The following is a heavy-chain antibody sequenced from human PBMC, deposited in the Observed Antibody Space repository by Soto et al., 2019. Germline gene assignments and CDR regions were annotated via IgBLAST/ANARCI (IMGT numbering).Heavy chain of an antibody. CDR3: ARGWQWLVPDY. Sequence: PGGSLRLSCAASGFTFSSYAMHWVRQAPGKGLEWVAVISYDGSNKYYADSVKGRFTISRDNSKNTLYLQMNSLRAEDTAVYYCARGWQWLVPDYWGQGTLVTVSS. J-gene: IGHJ4*02. V-gene: IGHV3-30-3*01. D-gene: IGHD6-19*01. CDR1: GFTFSSYA. CDR2: ISYDGSNK.